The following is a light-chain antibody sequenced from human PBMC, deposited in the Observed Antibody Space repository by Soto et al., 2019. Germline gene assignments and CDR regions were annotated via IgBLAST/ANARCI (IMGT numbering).Light chain of an antibody. V-gene: IGKV3-20*01. CDR1: RSVSSSC. J-gene: IGKJ3*01. Sequence: EIVLTQSPGTLSLSPGERATLSCRASRSVSSSCLAWYQQTPGQAPRLLIYGASSRATGIPDRFTGSGSGSDFPLTISRLEPEDFAVYYCQQCGTSGATFGPGTKVDIK. CDR3: QQCGTSGAT. CDR2: GAS.